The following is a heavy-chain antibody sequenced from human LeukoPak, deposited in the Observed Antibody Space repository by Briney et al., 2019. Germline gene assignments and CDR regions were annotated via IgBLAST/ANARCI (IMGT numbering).Heavy chain of an antibody. CDR1: GYTFTSYY. Sequence: ASVKVSCKAPGYTFTSYYMHWVRQAPGQGLEWMGWMNPNNGNTGYAQKFQGGVTMTRDTSISTAYMELRSLRSEDTAMYYCVRDGEGVAISVNYWFDPWGQGTLVTVSS. D-gene: IGHD3-10*01. J-gene: IGHJ5*02. CDR2: MNPNNGNT. V-gene: IGHV1-8*02. CDR3: VRDGEGVAISVNYWFDP.